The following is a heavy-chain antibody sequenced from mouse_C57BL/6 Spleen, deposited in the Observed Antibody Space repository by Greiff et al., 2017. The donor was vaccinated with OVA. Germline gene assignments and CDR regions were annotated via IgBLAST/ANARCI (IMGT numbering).Heavy chain of an antibody. D-gene: IGHD2-4*01. J-gene: IGHJ3*01. Sequence: VQLQQPGAELVKPGASVKMSCKASGYTFTSYWITWVKQRPGQSLEWIGDIYPGSGSTNYNEKFKSKATLTVDTSSSTAYMQLSSLTSEDSAVYYCASIYYDYDGFAYWGQGTLVTVSA. V-gene: IGHV1-55*01. CDR1: GYTFTSYW. CDR3: ASIYYDYDGFAY. CDR2: IYPGSGST.